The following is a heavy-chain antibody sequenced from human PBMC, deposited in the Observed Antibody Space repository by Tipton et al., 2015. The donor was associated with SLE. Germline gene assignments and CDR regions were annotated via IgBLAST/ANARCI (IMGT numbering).Heavy chain of an antibody. V-gene: IGHV4-4*09. CDR1: GGSIISYS. D-gene: IGHD4-23*01. Sequence: TLSLTCTVSGGSIISYSWSWIRQSPGKGLEWIGYIYTSGSTYYNPALKSRGTISVDTSKNQFSLKLSSVTAADTAVYYRARLIPYGGNSVGAFDIWGQGTMVTVSS. CDR3: ARLIPYGGNSVGAFDI. CDR2: IYTSGST. J-gene: IGHJ3*02.